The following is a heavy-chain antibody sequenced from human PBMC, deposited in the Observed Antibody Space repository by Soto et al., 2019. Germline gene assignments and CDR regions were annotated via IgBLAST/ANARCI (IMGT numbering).Heavy chain of an antibody. Sequence: QVQLVQSGAEVKKPGSSVKVSCKASGGTFSSYAISWVRQAHGQGLEWMGGIIPISGTANYAQKFQGRVTITADESTSTAYMELSILRSEDMAVYHCAREPGGRLRPSYLNFDYWGQGTLVTVSS. CDR3: AREPGGRLRPSYLNFDY. CDR2: IIPISGTA. CDR1: GGTFSSYA. V-gene: IGHV1-69*01. D-gene: IGHD3-16*01. J-gene: IGHJ4*02.